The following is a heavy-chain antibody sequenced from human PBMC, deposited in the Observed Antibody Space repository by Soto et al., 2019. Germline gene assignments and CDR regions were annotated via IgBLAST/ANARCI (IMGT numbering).Heavy chain of an antibody. Sequence: VQLVESGGGLVQPGRSLRLSCAASGFTFNDYAMHWVRQAPGKGLEWVSGISGNSGSIGYADSVKGRFTISRDNAKNTLYLQMNSLRAEDTALYYCAKGYSYGFQYYFDYWGQGTLVTVSS. CDR1: GFTFNDYA. V-gene: IGHV3-9*01. J-gene: IGHJ4*02. CDR3: AKGYSYGFQYYFDY. CDR2: ISGNSGSI. D-gene: IGHD5-18*01.